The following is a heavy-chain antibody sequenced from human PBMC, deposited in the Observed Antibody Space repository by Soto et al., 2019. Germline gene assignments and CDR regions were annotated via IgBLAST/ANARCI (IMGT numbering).Heavy chain of an antibody. CDR1: GGSFSGYY. Sequence: QVQLQQWGAGLLKPSETLSLTCAVYGGSFSGYYWSWIRQPPGKGLEWIGEINHSGSTNYNPSLKSRVTISVDTSKHQFSLKLSSVTDADTAVYYCARGARGYYDSSGYYRFDYWGQGTLVTVSS. V-gene: IGHV4-34*01. J-gene: IGHJ4*02. CDR2: INHSGST. D-gene: IGHD3-22*01. CDR3: ARGARGYYDSSGYYRFDY.